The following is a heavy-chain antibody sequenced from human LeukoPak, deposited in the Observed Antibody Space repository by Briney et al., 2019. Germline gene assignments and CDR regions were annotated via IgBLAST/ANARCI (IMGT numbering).Heavy chain of an antibody. V-gene: IGHV3-23*01. CDR3: AKALTSGWYLDAFNI. CDR2: ISGDGTRT. D-gene: IGHD6-19*01. CDR1: GFSFSSYA. J-gene: IGHJ3*02. Sequence: PGGSLRLSCAASGFSFSSYAMTWARQAPVKGLEWVSAISGDGTRTYYADSVKGRFTISRDNSKNTLFLEMNSLRAEDTAVYYCAKALTSGWYLDAFNIWGQGTMVTVSS.